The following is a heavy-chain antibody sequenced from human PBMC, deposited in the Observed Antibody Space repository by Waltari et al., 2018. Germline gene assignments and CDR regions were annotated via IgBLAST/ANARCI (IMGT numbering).Heavy chain of an antibody. V-gene: IGHV1-8*03. CDR3: ARERVGYSGYDGGSYYFDY. CDR2: MNPNSGNT. D-gene: IGHD5-12*01. Sequence: QVQLVQSGAEVNKPGASVKVSCKASGYTFTSYDINWVRQATGQGLEWMGWMNPNSGNTGYAQKFQGRVTITRNTSISTAYMELSSLRAEDTAVYYCARERVGYSGYDGGSYYFDYWGQGTLVTVSS. J-gene: IGHJ4*02. CDR1: GYTFTSYD.